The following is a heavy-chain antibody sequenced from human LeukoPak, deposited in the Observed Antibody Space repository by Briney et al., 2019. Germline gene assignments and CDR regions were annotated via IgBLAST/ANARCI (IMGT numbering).Heavy chain of an antibody. CDR3: ARQRSVYARTDAFDI. D-gene: IGHD2-8*01. Sequence: SETLSLTCTVSGGSISSGSYYWSWIRQPAGKGLEWIGRIYTSGSTNYNPSLKSRVTISVDTSKNQFSLKLSSVTAADTAVYYCARQRSVYARTDAFDIWGQGTMVTVSS. CDR2: IYTSGST. J-gene: IGHJ3*02. CDR1: GGSISSGSYY. V-gene: IGHV4-61*02.